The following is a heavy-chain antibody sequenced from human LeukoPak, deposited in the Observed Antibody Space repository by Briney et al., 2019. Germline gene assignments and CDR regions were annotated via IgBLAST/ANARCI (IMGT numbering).Heavy chain of an antibody. V-gene: IGHV3-13*01. Sequence: PGGSLRLSCAASGFTFSSYDMHWVRQATGKGLEWVSAIGTAGDTYYPGSVKGRFTISRENAKNSLYLQMNSLRAGDTAVYYCARASWGFYESSGYVSAFDIWGQGTMVTVSS. CDR1: GFTFSSYD. D-gene: IGHD3-22*01. CDR2: IGTAGDT. J-gene: IGHJ3*02. CDR3: ARASWGFYESSGYVSAFDI.